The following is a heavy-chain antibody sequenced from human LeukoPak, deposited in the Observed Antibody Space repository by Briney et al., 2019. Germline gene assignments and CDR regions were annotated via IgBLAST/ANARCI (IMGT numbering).Heavy chain of an antibody. CDR3: AKVPPGYDTSGPIDY. CDR1: GFTFSTYY. CDR2: ITGSSSYI. J-gene: IGHJ4*02. Sequence: GGFLRLSCAASGFTFSTYYMNWVRQTPGKGLEWVSFITGSSSYIYYTDSVKGRFTISRDNAKNSLFLQMNSLRDEDTAVYYCAKVPPGYDTSGPIDYWGQGTLVTVSS. V-gene: IGHV3-21*01. D-gene: IGHD3-22*01.